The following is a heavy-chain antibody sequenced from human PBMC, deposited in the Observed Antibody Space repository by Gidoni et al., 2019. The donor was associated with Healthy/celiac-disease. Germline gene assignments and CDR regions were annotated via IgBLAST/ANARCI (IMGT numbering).Heavy chain of an antibody. D-gene: IGHD3-22*01. Sequence: QVQLQESGPGLVKPSETLSLTCTVSGGSISSYYWSWIRQPPGKGLEWIGYIYYSGSTNYNPSLKSRVTISVDTSKNQFSLKLSSVTAADTAVYYCARVLGYYYDSSGINSLYGMDVWGQGTTVTVSS. CDR2: IYYSGST. CDR3: ARVLGYYYDSSGINSLYGMDV. J-gene: IGHJ6*02. CDR1: GGSISSYY. V-gene: IGHV4-59*01.